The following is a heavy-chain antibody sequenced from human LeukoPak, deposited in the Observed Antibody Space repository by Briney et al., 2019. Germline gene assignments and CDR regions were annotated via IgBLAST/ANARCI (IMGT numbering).Heavy chain of an antibody. CDR3: ATLEMATRSFDY. Sequence: GGSLRLSCAASGFTFDDYAMHWVRHAPGKGLEWVSGISWNSGSIGYADSVKGRFTISRDNAKNSLYLQMNSLRAEDTALYYCATLEMATRSFDYWGQGTLVTVSS. CDR1: GFTFDDYA. D-gene: IGHD5-24*01. V-gene: IGHV3-9*01. J-gene: IGHJ4*02. CDR2: ISWNSGSI.